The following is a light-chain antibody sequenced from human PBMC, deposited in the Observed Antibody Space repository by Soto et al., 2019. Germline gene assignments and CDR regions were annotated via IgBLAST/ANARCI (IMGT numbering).Light chain of an antibody. J-gene: IGLJ3*02. Sequence: NFMLTQPHSVSESPGKTVIISCTRSSGSIASNYVQWYQQRPGSSPTTVIYEXNQRPSXXXDRXXGSIDSSSNSASLTISGLETEDEADYFCQSYDATNQVFGGGTKLTVL. CDR1: SGSIASNY. CDR3: QSYDATNQV. CDR2: EXN. V-gene: IGLV6-57*01.